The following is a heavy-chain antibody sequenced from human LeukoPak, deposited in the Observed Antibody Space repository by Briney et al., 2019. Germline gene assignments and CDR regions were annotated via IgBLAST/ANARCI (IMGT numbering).Heavy chain of an antibody. CDR3: TKDRDNSGWYRPLLAH. J-gene: IGHJ4*02. V-gene: IGHV3-9*01. D-gene: IGHD6-13*01. Sequence: GGSLRLSCAGTGFSFDDYAMHWVRQAPGKGLEWVSGISWNGGSIGYADSVKGRFTISRDNAKNSLYLQMNSLRAEDTALYYCTKDRDNSGWYRPLLAHWGQGTLVTVSS. CDR2: ISWNGGSI. CDR1: GFSFDDYA.